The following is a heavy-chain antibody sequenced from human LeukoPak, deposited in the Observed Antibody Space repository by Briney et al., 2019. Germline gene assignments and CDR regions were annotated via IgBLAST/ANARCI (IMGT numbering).Heavy chain of an antibody. CDR1: GFTFDDYA. J-gene: IGHJ4*02. V-gene: IGHV3-9*01. Sequence: GRSLRLSCAASGFTFDDYAMHWVRQAPGKGLEWVSGISWNSGSIGYADSVKGRFTISRDNAKNSLYLQMNSLRAEDTALYYCARGMGGSYLFDYWGQGTLVTVSS. CDR2: ISWNSGSI. CDR3: ARGMGGSYLFDY. D-gene: IGHD1-26*01.